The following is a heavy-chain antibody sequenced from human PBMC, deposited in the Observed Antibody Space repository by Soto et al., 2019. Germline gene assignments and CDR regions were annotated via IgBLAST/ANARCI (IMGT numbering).Heavy chain of an antibody. CDR3: ARDGDYYAADY. Sequence: GGSLRLSCAASGFPFSSYWMTWVRQAPGKGLEWVANIKRDGSEKYYVDSVKGRFTISRDNAKDSLHLQMISLRAEDTAVYYCARDGDYYAADYWGQGTLVTVSS. J-gene: IGHJ4*02. CDR2: IKRDGSEK. V-gene: IGHV3-7*01. D-gene: IGHD4-17*01. CDR1: GFPFSSYW.